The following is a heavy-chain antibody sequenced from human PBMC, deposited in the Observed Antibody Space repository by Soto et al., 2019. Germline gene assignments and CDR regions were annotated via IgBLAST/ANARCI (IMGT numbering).Heavy chain of an antibody. CDR2: ISAYNGNT. Sequence: ASVKVSCKASGYTFTSYGISWVRQAPGQGLEWMGWISAYNGNTNYAQKLQGRVTMTTDTSTSTAYTELRSLRSDDTAVYYCARENSIFGVVIILHYYYGMDVWGQGTTVTVSS. D-gene: IGHD3-3*01. CDR3: ARENSIFGVVIILHYYYGMDV. J-gene: IGHJ6*02. CDR1: GYTFTSYG. V-gene: IGHV1-18*01.